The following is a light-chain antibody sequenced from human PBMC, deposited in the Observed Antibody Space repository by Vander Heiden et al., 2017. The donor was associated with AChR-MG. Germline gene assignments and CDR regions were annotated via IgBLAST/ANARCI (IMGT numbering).Light chain of an antibody. CDR3: QQYNIPKAT. J-gene: IGKJ3*01. CDR1: QSVSSN. Sequence: EIVMTQSPATLSVSPGERATLSCRASQSVSSNLAWYQQKPGQAPRLLIYGASTRATGIPARFSGSGSGTEFTLTISSLQSEDFAVYYCQQYNIPKATFGPGTKVDIK. V-gene: IGKV3-15*01. CDR2: GAS.